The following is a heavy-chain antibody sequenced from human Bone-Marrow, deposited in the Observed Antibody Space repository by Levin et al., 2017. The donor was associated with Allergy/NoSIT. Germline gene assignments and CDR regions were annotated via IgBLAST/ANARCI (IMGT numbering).Heavy chain of an antibody. CDR3: AHFRTGLWLVPFDY. CDR2: IYWDDDK. V-gene: IGHV2-5*02. D-gene: IGHD6-19*01. J-gene: IGHJ4*02. Sequence: ESGPTLVNPTQTLTLTCTFSGFSLSTSGVGVGWIRQPPGKALEWLALIYWDDDKRYSPSLKSRLTSTKDTSKNQVVLTMTIMDPVDTATYYCAHFRTGLWLVPFDYWGQGTLVTVSS. CDR1: GFSLSTSGVG.